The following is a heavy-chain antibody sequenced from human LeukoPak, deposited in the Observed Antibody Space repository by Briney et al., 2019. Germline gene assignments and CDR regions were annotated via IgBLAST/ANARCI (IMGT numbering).Heavy chain of an antibody. CDR1: GFTFSSYG. CDR2: ISYDGSNK. CDR3: VRDLGGRSGH. V-gene: IGHV3-30*03. Sequence: GGSLRLSCAASGFTFSSYGMHWVRQAPGKGLEWVAVISYDGSNKYYADSVKGRFTISRDNAKNTLYMQMNSLRAEDTAVYYCVRDLGGRSGHWGQGTLVTVSS. D-gene: IGHD1-26*01. J-gene: IGHJ4*02.